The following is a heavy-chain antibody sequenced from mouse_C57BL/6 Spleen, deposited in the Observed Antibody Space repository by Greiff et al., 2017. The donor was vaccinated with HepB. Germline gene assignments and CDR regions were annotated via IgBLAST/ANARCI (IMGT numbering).Heavy chain of an antibody. CDR2: IDPNSGGT. V-gene: IGHV1-72*01. D-gene: IGHD2-1*01. CDR1: GYTFTSYW. J-gene: IGHJ2*01. CDR3: ARSGTLVYGNYFDY. Sequence: QVQLKESGAELVKPGASVKLSCKASGYTFTSYWMHWVKQRPGRGLEWIGRIDPNSGGTKYNEKFKSKATLTVDKPSSTAYMQLSSLTSEDSAVYYCARSGTLVYGNYFDYWGQGTTLTVSS.